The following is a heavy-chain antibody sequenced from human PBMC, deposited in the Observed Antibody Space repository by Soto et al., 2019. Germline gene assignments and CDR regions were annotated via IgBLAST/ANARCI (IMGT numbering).Heavy chain of an antibody. Sequence: QLQLQESGPGLVKPSETLSLTCTVSGGSISSSSYYWGWIRQPPGKGLAWIGSIYYSGSTYYNPSLKSRVTLSVDTSKNQFSLKLRSVTAADTAVYYCARRGTGSDSDYWGQGTLVTVSS. V-gene: IGHV4-39*01. CDR3: ARRGTGSDSDY. CDR1: GGSISSSSYY. J-gene: IGHJ4*02. CDR2: IYYSGST. D-gene: IGHD3-10*01.